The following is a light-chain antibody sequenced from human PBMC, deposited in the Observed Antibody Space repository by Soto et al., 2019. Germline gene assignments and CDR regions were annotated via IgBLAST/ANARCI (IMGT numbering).Light chain of an antibody. J-gene: IGKJ5*01. CDR2: AAS. CDR1: RSIGNN. V-gene: IGKV1-39*01. CDR3: QQSFSPHIA. Sequence: EIQVTQSPTSLSASVGERITITCRASRSIGNNLNWYQQRPGKCPQLLIYAASSLQSGVPSRFSGSSSGTDFTLTINGLQPEDFATYYCQQSFSPHIAFGQGTRL.